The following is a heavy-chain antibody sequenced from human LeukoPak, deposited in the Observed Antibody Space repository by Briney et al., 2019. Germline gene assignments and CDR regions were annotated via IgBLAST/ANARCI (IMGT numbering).Heavy chain of an antibody. J-gene: IGHJ3*02. Sequence: GGSLRLSCAASGFTFDDYAMYWVRQAPGKGLEWVSGISWNSGSTGYADSVKGRFTISRDNVKNSLYLQMNSLRAEDTALYYCAKDKSAMVRGVGDAFDIWGQGTMVTVSS. CDR3: AKDKSAMVRGVGDAFDI. D-gene: IGHD3-10*01. CDR1: GFTFDDYA. V-gene: IGHV3-9*01. CDR2: ISWNSGST.